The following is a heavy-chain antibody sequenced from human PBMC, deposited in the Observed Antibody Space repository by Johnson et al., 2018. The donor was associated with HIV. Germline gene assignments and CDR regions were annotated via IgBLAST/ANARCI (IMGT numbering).Heavy chain of an antibody. CDR3: AKVPRGDAFDI. V-gene: IGHV3-30*18. Sequence: QVQLVESGGGVVQPGRSLRLSCAASGFTFNTYGMHWVRQAPGKGLEWVAVISYDGSNNYYADSVKVRFTISRENTKNTLYLQMNRLRAEDTAVYYCAKVPRGDAFDIWGQGTMVTVYS. CDR2: ISYDGSNN. CDR1: GFTFNTYG. D-gene: IGHD1-1*01. J-gene: IGHJ3*02.